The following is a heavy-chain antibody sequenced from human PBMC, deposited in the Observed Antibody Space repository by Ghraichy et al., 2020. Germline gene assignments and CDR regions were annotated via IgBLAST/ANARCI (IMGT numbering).Heavy chain of an antibody. V-gene: IGHV3-33*01. CDR1: GFTFSTYG. CDR2: IWYDGSNK. CDR3: ASYYGPGSYYY. Sequence: GGSLRLSCVASGFTFSTYGMHWVRQAPGKGLEWVAVIWYDGSNKYYADSVKGRFTISRDNSKNTLYLQMNSLRAEDTAVYYCASYYGPGSYYYWGPGTLVTVSS. J-gene: IGHJ4*02. D-gene: IGHD3-10*01.